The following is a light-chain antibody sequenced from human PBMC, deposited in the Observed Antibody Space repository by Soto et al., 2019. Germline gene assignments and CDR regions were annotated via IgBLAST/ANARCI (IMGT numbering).Light chain of an antibody. CDR2: DAS. V-gene: IGKV1-5*01. Sequence: DIQMTQSPSTLSASVGDRVTITCRASQRIGSWLAWYQQSPGKAPKLLISDASSLERGVPSRFSGSGSGTEFTLTISGLQPDDFATYYCLQYHSYRTFGQGTKVEIK. CDR3: LQYHSYRT. J-gene: IGKJ1*01. CDR1: QRIGSW.